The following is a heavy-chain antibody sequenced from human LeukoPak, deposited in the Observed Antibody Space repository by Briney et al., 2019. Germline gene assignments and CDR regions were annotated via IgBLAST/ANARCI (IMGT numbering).Heavy chain of an antibody. CDR3: ARHRFFDWLSPFDY. CDR1: GFTFSSYW. CDR2: INSDGSST. Sequence: GGSLRLSCAASGFTFSSYWMYWVRQAPGKGRVWVSRINSDGSSTSHADSVKGRFTISRDNAKNTLYLQMNSLRAEDTAVYYCARHRFFDWLSPFDYWGQGTLVTVSS. D-gene: IGHD3-9*01. V-gene: IGHV3-74*01. J-gene: IGHJ4*02.